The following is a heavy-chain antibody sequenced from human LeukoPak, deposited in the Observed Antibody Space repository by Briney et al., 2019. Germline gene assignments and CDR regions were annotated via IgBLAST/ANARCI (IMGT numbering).Heavy chain of an antibody. J-gene: IGHJ4*02. V-gene: IGHV3-23*01. Sequence: AGGSLRLSCAASGFIFNDYAMSWVRQVPGKGLECVSVISASGGKTYYADSVKGRFTISRDTSKTTISLQMNSLRVEDSAAYYCAKWTRTTLFRGDRARFDSWGQGTLVTVSS. D-gene: IGHD3-10*01. CDR1: GFIFNDYA. CDR2: ISASGGKT. CDR3: AKWTRTTLFRGDRARFDS.